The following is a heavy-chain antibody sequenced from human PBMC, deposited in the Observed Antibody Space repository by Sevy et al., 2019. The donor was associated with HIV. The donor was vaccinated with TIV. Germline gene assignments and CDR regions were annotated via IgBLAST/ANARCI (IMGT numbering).Heavy chain of an antibody. D-gene: IGHD3-10*01. Sequence: ASVKVSCKASGYTFSSNGIAWVRQAPGQGLQWMGWIGVYNGNSKYAQNLQDRLTMTTDTSTSTAYMELKSLRSDDTAVYYCARVPTYYFGSGTHFDYWGHGTLVTVSS. CDR1: GYTFSSNG. CDR2: IGVYNGNS. CDR3: ARVPTYYFGSGTHFDY. V-gene: IGHV1-18*01. J-gene: IGHJ4*01.